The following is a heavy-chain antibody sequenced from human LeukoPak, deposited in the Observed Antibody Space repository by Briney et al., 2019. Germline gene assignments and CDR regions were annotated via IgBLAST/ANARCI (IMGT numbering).Heavy chain of an antibody. J-gene: IGHJ4*02. CDR3: ARDGVATIFTFDY. CDR2: ISYDGSNK. Sequence: GGSLRLSCAASGFTFSSYAMHWVRQAPGKGLEWVAVISYDGSNKYYANSVKGRFTISRDNSKNTLYLQMNSPRAEDTAVYYCARDGVATIFTFDYWGQGTLVTVSS. V-gene: IGHV3-30*04. CDR1: GFTFSSYA. D-gene: IGHD5-12*01.